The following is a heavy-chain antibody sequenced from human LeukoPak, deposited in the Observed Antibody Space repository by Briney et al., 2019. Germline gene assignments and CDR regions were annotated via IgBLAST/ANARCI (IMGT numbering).Heavy chain of an antibody. D-gene: IGHD2-15*01. J-gene: IGHJ6*02. Sequence: ASVTVSCKASGYTFTGYYMHWVRQAPGQGLEWMGWINPNSGDTNYAQKFQGRVAMTRDTSIRTAYLELSGLRSDDTAVYYCARDPSAGYCSGGSCSAYYYGMDVWGQGTTVTVSS. CDR3: ARDPSAGYCSGGSCSAYYYGMDV. CDR1: GYTFTGYY. V-gene: IGHV1-2*02. CDR2: INPNSGDT.